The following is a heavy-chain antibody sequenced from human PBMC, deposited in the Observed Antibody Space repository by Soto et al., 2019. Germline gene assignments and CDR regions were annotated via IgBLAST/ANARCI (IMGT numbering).Heavy chain of an antibody. CDR2: ISAYNGNT. D-gene: IGHD3-10*01. CDR3: ARVEDYYGSGSYYRY. V-gene: IGHV1-18*01. Sequence: ASVKVSCKASGYTFTSYAMNWVRQAPGQGLEWMGWISAYNGNTNYAQKLQGRVTMTTDTSTSTAYMEMRSLRFDDSAVYYCARVEDYYGSGSYYRYWGRGTLVTVSS. J-gene: IGHJ4*01. CDR1: GYTFTSYA.